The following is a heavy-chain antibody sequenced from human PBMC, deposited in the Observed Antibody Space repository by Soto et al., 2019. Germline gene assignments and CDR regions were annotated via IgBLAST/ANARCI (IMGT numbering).Heavy chain of an antibody. V-gene: IGHV1-46*01. J-gene: IGHJ6*02. Sequence: ASVKVSCKXSGYTFTRYYMHWVRQAPGQGLEWMGIINPSGGSTSYAQKFQGRVTMTRDTSTSTVYMELSSLRSEDTAVYYCARDGSPKHDYSNGYYYYYYGMDVWGQGTTVTLSS. CDR1: GYTFTRYY. CDR3: ARDGSPKHDYSNGYYYYYYGMDV. D-gene: IGHD4-4*01. CDR2: INPSGGST.